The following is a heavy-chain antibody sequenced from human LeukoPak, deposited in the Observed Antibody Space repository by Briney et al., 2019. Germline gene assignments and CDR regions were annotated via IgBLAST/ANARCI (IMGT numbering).Heavy chain of an antibody. CDR2: ISYDGSNK. CDR3: AKDEGGLLTSYFDY. CDR1: GFTFSSYG. J-gene: IGHJ4*02. D-gene: IGHD2-15*01. V-gene: IGHV3-30*18. Sequence: GGSLRLSCAASGFTFSSYGMHWVRQAPGKGLEWVAVISYDGSNKYYADSVKGRFTISRDNSKNTLYLQMNSLRAEDTAVYYCAKDEGGLLTSYFDYWGQGTLVTVSS.